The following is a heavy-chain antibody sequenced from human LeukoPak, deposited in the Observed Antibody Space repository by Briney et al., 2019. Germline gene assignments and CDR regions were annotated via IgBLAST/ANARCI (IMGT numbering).Heavy chain of an antibody. CDR2: ISARGDNT. CDR3: ARVSFCPRCHFDY. J-gene: IGHJ4*02. CDR1: GFTFSSYA. V-gene: IGHV3-23*01. D-gene: IGHD2/OR15-2a*01. Sequence: GGSLRLSCAASGFTFSSYAMTWVRQAPGKGLEWVSGISARGDNTHYADSVKGRFTISRDNADNTLYLQLNSLRAEDTAVYYCARVSFCPRCHFDYWGQGTLVTVSS.